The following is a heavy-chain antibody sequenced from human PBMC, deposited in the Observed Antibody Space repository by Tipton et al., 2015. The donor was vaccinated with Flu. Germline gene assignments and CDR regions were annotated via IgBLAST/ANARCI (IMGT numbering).Heavy chain of an antibody. J-gene: IGHJ6*02. CDR1: GGSTSSSHW. CDR2: ISHSGST. V-gene: IGHV4-4*02. Sequence: GLVKPSGTLSLTCAVSGGSTSSSHWWSWVRQPPGEGLEWIGEISHSGSTNYNPSLKSRVTISVDKSKNQFSLKLSSVTAADTAVYYCARCDLTSSTWYPYGMDVWGQGTTVTVSS. CDR3: ARCDLTSSTWYPYGMDV. D-gene: IGHD6-13*01.